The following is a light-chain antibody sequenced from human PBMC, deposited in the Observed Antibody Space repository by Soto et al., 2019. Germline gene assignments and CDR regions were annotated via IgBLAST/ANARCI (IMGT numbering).Light chain of an antibody. CDR3: QQYNNWPTIT. Sequence: EIVMTQSPATLSVSPGERATLSCRASQSVSSSLAWYQQKPGQAPRLLIYGASTRATGIPARFSGSGSGTEFTLTISSLQSQDFAVYYCQQYNNWPTITVGQGTRLEIK. CDR1: QSVSSS. V-gene: IGKV3-15*01. CDR2: GAS. J-gene: IGKJ5*01.